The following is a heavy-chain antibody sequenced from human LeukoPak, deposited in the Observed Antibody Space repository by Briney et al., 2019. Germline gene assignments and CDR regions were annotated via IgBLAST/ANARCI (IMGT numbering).Heavy chain of an antibody. CDR1: GGSFSGYY. D-gene: IGHD4-17*01. J-gene: IGHJ2*01. CDR3: ARRKTVTRSPRGWYFDL. Sequence: SETLSLTCAVYGGSFSGYYWSWIRQPPGKGLEWIGEINHSGSTNYNPSLKSRVTISVDTSKNQFSLKLSSVTAADTAVYYCARRKTVTRSPRGWYFDLWGRGTLVTVSS. CDR2: INHSGST. V-gene: IGHV4-34*01.